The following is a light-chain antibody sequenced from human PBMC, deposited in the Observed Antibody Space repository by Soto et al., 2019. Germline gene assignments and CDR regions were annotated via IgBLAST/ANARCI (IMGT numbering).Light chain of an antibody. CDR3: QQYKNWPPIT. V-gene: IGKV3-15*01. CDR1: QSLSSS. J-gene: IGKJ5*01. Sequence: EIVMTQSPATLSVSPGEGATLSCRASQSLSSSLVWYQQKPGQAPRLLIYGASTRATGIPARFSGSGSGTEFTLTISSLQSEDFAVYYCQQYKNWPPITFGQGTRLEIK. CDR2: GAS.